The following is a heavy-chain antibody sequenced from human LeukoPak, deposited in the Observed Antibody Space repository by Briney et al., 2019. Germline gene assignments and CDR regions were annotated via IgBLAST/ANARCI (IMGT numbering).Heavy chain of an antibody. Sequence: GASVKVSCKASGYTFTSYGISWVRQAPGQGLEWMGWISAYNGNTNYAQKLQGRVTMTTDTSTSTAYMELRSLRSVDTAVYYCARDDLGGYTNNYYYYYMDVWGKGTTVTVSS. J-gene: IGHJ6*03. CDR3: ARDDLGGYTNNYYYYYMDV. CDR1: GYTFTSYG. D-gene: IGHD3-22*01. CDR2: ISAYNGNT. V-gene: IGHV1-18*01.